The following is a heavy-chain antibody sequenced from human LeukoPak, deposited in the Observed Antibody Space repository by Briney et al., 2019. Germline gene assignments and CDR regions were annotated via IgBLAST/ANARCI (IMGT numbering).Heavy chain of an antibody. CDR1: GYTFTGYY. CDR3: ARVTHLVGATMLSDSYYFDY. J-gene: IGHJ4*02. V-gene: IGHV1-2*06. CDR2: INPNSGGT. Sequence: GASVKVSCKASGYTFTGYYMHWVRQAPGQGLEWMGRINPNSGGTNYAKKFQGRGTMIRDTSISTAYMELSRLRSDDTAVYYCARVTHLVGATMLSDSYYFDYWGQGTLVTVSS. D-gene: IGHD1-26*01.